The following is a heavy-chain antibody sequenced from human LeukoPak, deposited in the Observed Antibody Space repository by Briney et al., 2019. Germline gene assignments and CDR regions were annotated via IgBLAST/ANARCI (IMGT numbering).Heavy chain of an antibody. D-gene: IGHD6-13*01. V-gene: IGHV4-38-2*02. CDR3: ARSYSSSWYHNWFDP. CDR2: IYHGGST. Sequence: SETLSLTCTVSGYSISSGYFWGWIRQPPGKGLEWIGRIYHGGSTYYNPSLESRVTMSEDTSKSQFSLKLSSVTAADTAVYYRARSYSSSWYHNWFDPWGQGTLVTVSS. J-gene: IGHJ5*02. CDR1: GYSISSGYF.